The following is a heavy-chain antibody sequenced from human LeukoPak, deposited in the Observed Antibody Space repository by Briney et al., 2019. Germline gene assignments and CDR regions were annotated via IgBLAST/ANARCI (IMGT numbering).Heavy chain of an antibody. Sequence: PGGSLRLSCAASGFTFNSYGMHWVRQAPGKGLEWVAVIWYDGSNKYYADSVKGRFTISRDNSKNTLYLQMNSLRAEDTAVYYCTRDPDRYYYGSGRGGMDVWGQGTTVTVSS. J-gene: IGHJ6*02. CDR2: IWYDGSNK. CDR3: TRDPDRYYYGSGRGGMDV. D-gene: IGHD3-10*01. CDR1: GFTFNSYG. V-gene: IGHV3-33*01.